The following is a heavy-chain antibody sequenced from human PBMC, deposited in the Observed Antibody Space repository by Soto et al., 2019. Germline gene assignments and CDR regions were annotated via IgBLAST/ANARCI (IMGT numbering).Heavy chain of an antibody. CDR1: GFTFISYG. J-gene: IGHJ5*01. CDR2: IWFDGGKE. V-gene: IGHV3-33*03. Sequence: QVELVESGGGVVQPGGSLRLACAASGFTFISYGMHWVRQAPGKGLARVEVIWFDGGKEFYAASVEGRFTISRDNSKNMVYLEMNRPRDVDTAVYYCARPVPAAKGGFDSWGQGTLVTVSS. CDR3: ARPVPAAKGGFDS. D-gene: IGHD2-2*01.